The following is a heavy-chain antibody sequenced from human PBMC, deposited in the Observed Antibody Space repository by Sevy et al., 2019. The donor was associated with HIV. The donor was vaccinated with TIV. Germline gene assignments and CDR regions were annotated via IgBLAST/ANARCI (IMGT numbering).Heavy chain of an antibody. D-gene: IGHD3-10*01. J-gene: IGHJ4*02. V-gene: IGHV3-9*01. CDR3: AKDMSGEGEGSYCSDY. Sequence: GGSLRLSCATSGFTFDDYTMHWVRQAPGKGLEWVSGISWNSGSIGYVDSVKDRFTISRDKAKNSLYLQMNSLRAEDTAMYYCAKDMSGEGEGSYCSDYWAQGTQVTVPS. CDR2: ISWNSGSI. CDR1: GFTFDDYT.